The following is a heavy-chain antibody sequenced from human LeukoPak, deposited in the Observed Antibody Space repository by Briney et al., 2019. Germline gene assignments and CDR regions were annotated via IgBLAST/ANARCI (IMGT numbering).Heavy chain of an antibody. CDR3: ARKGSLAYYYDSSGYPRGAFDI. J-gene: IGHJ3*02. CDR1: GGSISSGSYY. Sequence: SETLSLTCTVSGGSISSGSYYWSWIRQPAGNGLEWIGRIYTSGSTNYNPSLKSRVTISVDTSKNQFSLKLSSVTAADTAVYYCARKGSLAYYYDSSGYPRGAFDIWGQGTMVTVSS. CDR2: IYTSGST. V-gene: IGHV4-61*02. D-gene: IGHD3-22*01.